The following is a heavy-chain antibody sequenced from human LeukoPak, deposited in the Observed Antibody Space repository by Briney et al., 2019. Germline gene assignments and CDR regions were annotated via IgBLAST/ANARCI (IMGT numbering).Heavy chain of an antibody. Sequence: GGSLRLSCAASGFTFSSYWMHWVRQAPGKGLVWVSRINSDGSSTSYADSVKGRFTISRDNSKNTLDLQMNSLRADDTAVYYCAKEVQVGELSVYGMDAWGQGTTVTVSS. D-gene: IGHD3-10*01. CDR1: GFTFSSYW. J-gene: IGHJ6*02. CDR2: INSDGSST. CDR3: AKEVQVGELSVYGMDA. V-gene: IGHV3-74*01.